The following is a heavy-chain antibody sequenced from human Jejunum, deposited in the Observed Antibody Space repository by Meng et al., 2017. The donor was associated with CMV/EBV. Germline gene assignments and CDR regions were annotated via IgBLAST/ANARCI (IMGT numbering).Heavy chain of an antibody. J-gene: IGHJ6*02. CDR1: CYTFSSSG. CDR2: ISGYNTNT. Sequence: CYTFSSSGISWVRQAPGQGLEWMGWISGYNTNTAYAKSFQGRVTMSTDTSTSTVYMDLRSLRSNDTAVYYCARASGPAAKYGMDVWGQGTAVTVSS. V-gene: IGHV1-18*01. CDR3: ARASGPAAKYGMDV.